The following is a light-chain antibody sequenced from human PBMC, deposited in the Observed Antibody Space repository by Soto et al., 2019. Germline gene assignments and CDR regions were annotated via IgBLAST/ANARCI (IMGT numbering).Light chain of an antibody. Sequence: QSVLTQPPSASGTPGQRVTISCSGSSSNIGSNYVYWYQQLPGTAPKLLIYSNNQRPSGVPDRFSGSKSGTSASLAISGLRSEDEADYYCAAWDDSLIYVFGTGTKGTVL. CDR1: SSNIGSNY. V-gene: IGLV1-47*02. CDR3: AAWDDSLIYV. CDR2: SNN. J-gene: IGLJ1*01.